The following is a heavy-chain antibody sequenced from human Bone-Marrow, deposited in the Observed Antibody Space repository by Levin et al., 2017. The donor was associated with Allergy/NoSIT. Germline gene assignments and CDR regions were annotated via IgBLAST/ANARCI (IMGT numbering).Heavy chain of an antibody. Sequence: GGSLRLSCATSGFIFTNYGMHWVRQAPGKGLEWVAVVSYDGSNKFYADSVKGRFTISRDNSKNTLDLQMDSLRTEDTAVYYCAILTSRYSCSGTSFGSWGRGTVVTVSS. D-gene: IGHD3-10*02. CDR3: AILTSRYSCSGTSFGS. CDR2: VSYDGSNK. CDR1: GFIFTNYG. J-gene: IGHJ5*02. V-gene: IGHV3-30*03.